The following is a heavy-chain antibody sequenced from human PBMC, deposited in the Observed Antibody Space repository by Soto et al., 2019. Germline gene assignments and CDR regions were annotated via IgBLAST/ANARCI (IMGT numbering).Heavy chain of an antibody. V-gene: IGHV4-59*08. CDR3: VRQGLGALHGRVDV. D-gene: IGHD1-26*01. CDR2: VNDGGGA. Sequence: QVHLQQSGPGLVKPSETLSLSCTISGASISNYYWSWIRQVPGKGMEWIGYVNDGGGAAYNPSLQTRAAASRDASKSLLSLKLTSVTATDTAVYYCVRQGLGALHGRVDVWGQGTTVTVSS. CDR1: GASISNYY. J-gene: IGHJ6*02.